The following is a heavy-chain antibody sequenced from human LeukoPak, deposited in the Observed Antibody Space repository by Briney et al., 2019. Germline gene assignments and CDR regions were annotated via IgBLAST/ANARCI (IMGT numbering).Heavy chain of an antibody. CDR2: ISSSSSYI. D-gene: IGHD3-22*01. J-gene: IGHJ4*02. V-gene: IGHV3-21*04. Sequence: GGSLRLSCAASGFTFSSYAMNWVRQAPGKGLEWVSSISSSSSYIYYADSVKGRFTISRDNAKNSLYLQMNSLRAEDTAVYYCAKGGAYYYDSSGYYFDYWGQGTLVTVSS. CDR3: AKGGAYYYDSSGYYFDY. CDR1: GFTFSSYA.